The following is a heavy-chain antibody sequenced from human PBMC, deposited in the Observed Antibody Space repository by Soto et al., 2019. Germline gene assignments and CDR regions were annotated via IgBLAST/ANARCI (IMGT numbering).Heavy chain of an antibody. CDR1: GGSISNYY. Sequence: NPSETLSLTCTVSGGSISNYYWNWIRQPPGKGLEWIGYFYYRGSTNYNPSLESRVTISVDTPKNQLSLKLSSVTAADTAVYYCARDQGFGELSLGYWGQGTLVTVSS. V-gene: IGHV4-59*01. CDR3: ARDQGFGELSLGY. J-gene: IGHJ4*02. CDR2: FYYRGST. D-gene: IGHD3-10*01.